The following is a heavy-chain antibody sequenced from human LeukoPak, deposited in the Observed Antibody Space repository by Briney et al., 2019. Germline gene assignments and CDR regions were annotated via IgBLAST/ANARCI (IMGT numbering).Heavy chain of an antibody. J-gene: IGHJ6*02. CDR1: GFIFSSYG. CDR2: ISYDGSNK. Sequence: GRSLRLSCAASGFIFSSYGMHWVRQAPGKGLGWVAVISYDGSNKYYADSVKGRFTISRDNSKNTLYLQMNSLRAEDTAVYYCAKPTCGNCYRYFYQYGMDVWGQGTTVTVSS. D-gene: IGHD2-21*02. CDR3: AKPTCGNCYRYFYQYGMDV. V-gene: IGHV3-30*18.